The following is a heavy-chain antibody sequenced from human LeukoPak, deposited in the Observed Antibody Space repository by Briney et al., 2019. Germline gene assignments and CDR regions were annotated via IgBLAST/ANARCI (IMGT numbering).Heavy chain of an antibody. CDR3: ARDEQLVVTHCYYYYMDV. CDR2: IHPNSGGT. D-gene: IGHD6-6*01. J-gene: IGHJ6*03. Sequence: ASVKVSCKASGYTFNGYYMHWVRQAPGQGLEWMRWIHPNSGGTSYEQKVHGKVNMTRDTDNSKAYMEMSRLRSDDTDAYYCARDEQLVVTHCYYYYMDVWGKGTTVTVSS. V-gene: IGHV1-2*02. CDR1: GYTFNGYY.